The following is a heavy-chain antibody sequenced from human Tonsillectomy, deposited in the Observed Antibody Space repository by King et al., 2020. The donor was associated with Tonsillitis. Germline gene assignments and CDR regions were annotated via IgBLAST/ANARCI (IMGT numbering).Heavy chain of an antibody. Sequence: QLQESGPGLVKPSETLSLTCTVSGGSISSSSYYWGWIRQPPGKGLEWIASISYSGSTYYSPSLKSRVTISVDTSENQFSLKLSSVTAADTAVYYCARLRTTIDYWGQGILVTVSS. D-gene: IGHD2/OR15-2a*01. CDR3: ARLRTTIDY. V-gene: IGHV4-39*07. J-gene: IGHJ4*02. CDR2: ISYSGST. CDR1: GGSISSSSYY.